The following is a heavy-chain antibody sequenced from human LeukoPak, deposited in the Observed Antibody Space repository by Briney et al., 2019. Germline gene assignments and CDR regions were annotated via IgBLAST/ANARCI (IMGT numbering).Heavy chain of an antibody. V-gene: IGHV3-43*01. CDR3: TRGTSWMSPDWYMDV. Sequence: PGGSLRLSCAASGFTFDDYTMHWVRQAPGKGLEWVSLISWDGGSTYYADSVKGRFTISRDNSKNSLYLQMNSLRDEDTAIYYCTRGTSWMSPDWYMDVWGEGTTDTVSS. J-gene: IGHJ6*03. CDR2: ISWDGGST. CDR1: GFTFDDYT. D-gene: IGHD1-14*01.